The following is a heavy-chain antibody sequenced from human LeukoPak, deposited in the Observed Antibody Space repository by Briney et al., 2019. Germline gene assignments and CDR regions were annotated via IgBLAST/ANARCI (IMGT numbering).Heavy chain of an antibody. CDR1: GFTFGDYG. J-gene: IGHJ6*03. CDR2: INWSGGST. CDR3: ARKGSTMDLYYYYMDV. D-gene: IGHD3-10*01. Sequence: GGSLRLSCVASGFTFGDYGMTWVRQPPGKGLEWVSGINWSGGSTGYADSVKGRFTISRDNAKNSLYLQMNSLRAEDTALYYCARKGSTMDLYYYYMDVWGKGTTVTVSS. V-gene: IGHV3-20*04.